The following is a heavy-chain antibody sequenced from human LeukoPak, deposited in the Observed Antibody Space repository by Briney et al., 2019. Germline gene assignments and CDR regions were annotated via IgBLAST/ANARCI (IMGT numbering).Heavy chain of an antibody. D-gene: IGHD6-19*01. CDR3: AREGGWYDLDY. V-gene: IGHV1-2*06. CDR2: INPNSGGT. Sequence: ASVKVSCKASGYTFAGYYMHWVRQAPGQGREWMGRINPNSGGTSYAQKFQGRLTMTRDTSITTAYMELSRLRSDDTAVYYCAREGGWYDLDYWGQGTLVTVSS. CDR1: GYTFAGYY. J-gene: IGHJ4*02.